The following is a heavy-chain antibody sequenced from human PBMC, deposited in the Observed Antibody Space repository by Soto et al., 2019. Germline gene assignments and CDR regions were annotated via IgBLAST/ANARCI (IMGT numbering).Heavy chain of an antibody. CDR1: GFTFSSYG. V-gene: IGHV3-30*18. D-gene: IGHD2-8*01. CDR2: ISYDGSNK. CDR3: AKERGYCTNGVCYPYNWFDP. Sequence: QVQLVESGGGVVQPGRSLRLSCAASGFTFSSYGMHWVRQAPGKGLEWVAVISYDGSNKYYADSVKGRFTISRDNSKNTLYLQMNSLRAEDTAVYYCAKERGYCTNGVCYPYNWFDPWGQGTLVTVSS. J-gene: IGHJ5*02.